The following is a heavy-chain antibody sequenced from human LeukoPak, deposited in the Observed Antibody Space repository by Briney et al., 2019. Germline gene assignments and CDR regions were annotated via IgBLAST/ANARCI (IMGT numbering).Heavy chain of an antibody. CDR1: DGSFSGYY. V-gene: IGHV4-34*01. Sequence: SETLSLTCAVYDGSFSGYYWSWIRQPPGKGLEWIGEINHSGSTNYNPSLKSRVTISVDTSKNQFSLKLSSVTAADTAVYYCARGATIFGVVIILDAFDIWGQGTMVTVSS. D-gene: IGHD3-3*01. CDR2: INHSGST. J-gene: IGHJ3*02. CDR3: ARGATIFGVVIILDAFDI.